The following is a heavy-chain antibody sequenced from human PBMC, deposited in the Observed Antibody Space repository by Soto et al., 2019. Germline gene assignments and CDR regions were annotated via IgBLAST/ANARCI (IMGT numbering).Heavy chain of an antibody. CDR2: ISGSGGST. CDR3: AKEVLRFLEWLSDAFDI. CDR1: GFTFSSYA. J-gene: IGHJ3*02. D-gene: IGHD3-3*01. Sequence: EVQLLESGGGLVQPGGSLRLSCAASGFTFSSYAMSWVRQAPGKGLEWVSAISGSGGSTYYADSVKGRFTISRDNSKNTLYLQMNSLRVEDTAVYYCAKEVLRFLEWLSDAFDIWGQGTMVTVSS. V-gene: IGHV3-23*01.